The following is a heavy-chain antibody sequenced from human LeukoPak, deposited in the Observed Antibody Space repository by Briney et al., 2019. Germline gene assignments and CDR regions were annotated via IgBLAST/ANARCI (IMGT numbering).Heavy chain of an antibody. CDR3: AREVYGSGSYYIDY. CDR2: ISGGGGST. D-gene: IGHD3-10*01. V-gene: IGHV3-23*01. Sequence: TGGSLRLSCAASGFTFSSYAMSWVRQAPGKGLEWVSTISGGGGSTFYADSVKGRFTISRDNSKNTLYLQMNSLRAEDTAVYYCAREVYGSGSYYIDYWGQGTLVTVSS. CDR1: GFTFSSYA. J-gene: IGHJ4*02.